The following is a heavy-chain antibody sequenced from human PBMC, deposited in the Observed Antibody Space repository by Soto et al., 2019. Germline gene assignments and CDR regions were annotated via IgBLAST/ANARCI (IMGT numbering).Heavy chain of an antibody. J-gene: IGHJ4*02. D-gene: IGHD5-12*01. CDR2: VYAGGTT. V-gene: IGHV3-66*01. CDR3: ARVEMATIGGYFDY. CDR1: GFTVSSNY. Sequence: VQLVESGGGLVQPGGSLRLSCAASGFTVSSNYLSWVRQAPEKGLEWVSVVYAGGTTYYADSVKGRFTISRDNSKNTLYLQKNSLRAEDTAVYYCARVEMATIGGYFDYWGQGTLVTVSS.